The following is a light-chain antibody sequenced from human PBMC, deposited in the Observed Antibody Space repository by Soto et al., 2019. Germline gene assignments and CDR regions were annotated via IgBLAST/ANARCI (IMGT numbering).Light chain of an antibody. J-gene: IGKJ5*01. CDR1: QIVGGDT. Sequence: ELVLTQSPGTLSLSPGERATLSCRASQIVGGDTLAWFQQRPGQAPRLVIYGASNRAAGIPDRFSGSGSGTDFTLTVSRLEPEDFATYYCQQYHWAPDTFGQGTRLEIK. CDR2: GAS. CDR3: QQYHWAPDT. V-gene: IGKV3-20*01.